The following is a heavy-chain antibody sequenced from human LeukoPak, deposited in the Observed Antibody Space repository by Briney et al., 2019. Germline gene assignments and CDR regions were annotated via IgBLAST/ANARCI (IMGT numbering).Heavy chain of an antibody. CDR3: VRYSSGWRYFDY. Sequence: PSETLSLTCTVSDDSMSSSSYYWGWIRQPPGKGLEWIGSIHYSGSTYYNPSLKSRVTISVDTSKNEFSLKLNSVTAADTAVYYCVRYSSGWRYFDYWGQGTLVTVSS. V-gene: IGHV4-39*01. CDR1: DDSMSSSSYY. CDR2: IHYSGST. D-gene: IGHD6-19*01. J-gene: IGHJ4*02.